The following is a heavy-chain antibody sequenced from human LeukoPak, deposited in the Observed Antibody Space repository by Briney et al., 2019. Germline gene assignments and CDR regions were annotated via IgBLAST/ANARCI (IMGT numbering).Heavy chain of an antibody. V-gene: IGHV4-4*07. CDR3: ARDYRIPYISGWYWFDP. J-gene: IGHJ5*02. CDR1: GGSISSYY. D-gene: IGHD6-19*01. CDR2: IYTSGGT. Sequence: SATLSLTCTVSGGSISSYYWSWIRQPAGKGLEWIGRIYTSGGTNYNPSLKSRVTMSVDTSKNQFSLKLSSVTAADTAVYYCARDYRIPYISGWYWFDPWCQGTLVIVSS.